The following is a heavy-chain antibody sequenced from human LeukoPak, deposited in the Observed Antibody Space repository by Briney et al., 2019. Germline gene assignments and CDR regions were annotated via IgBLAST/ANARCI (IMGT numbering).Heavy chain of an antibody. V-gene: IGHV1-8*01. D-gene: IGHD2/OR15-2a*01. CDR2: INTDSGNT. Sequence: ASVKVSCKASGYTFTSYDINWVRQATGQGLEWMGWINTDSGNTGYAQKFQGRVTMTRNTSISTAYMELSSLRSEDTAVYYCARVGRFPSHFLAYWGQGTLVTVSS. CDR3: ARVGRFPSHFLAY. J-gene: IGHJ4*02. CDR1: GYTFTSYD.